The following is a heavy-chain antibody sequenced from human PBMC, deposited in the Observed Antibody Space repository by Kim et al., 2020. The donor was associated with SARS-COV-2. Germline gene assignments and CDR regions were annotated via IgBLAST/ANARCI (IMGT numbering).Heavy chain of an antibody. D-gene: IGHD3-9*01. CDR1: GYTLTELS. CDR2: FDPEDGET. Sequence: ASVKVSCKVSGYTLTELSMHWVRQAPGKGLEWMGGFDPEDGETIYAQKFQGRVTITEDTSTDTAYMELSSLRSEDTAVYYCASKGDWFLDYWGQGTLVTV. CDR3: ASKGDWFLDY. V-gene: IGHV1-24*01. J-gene: IGHJ4*02.